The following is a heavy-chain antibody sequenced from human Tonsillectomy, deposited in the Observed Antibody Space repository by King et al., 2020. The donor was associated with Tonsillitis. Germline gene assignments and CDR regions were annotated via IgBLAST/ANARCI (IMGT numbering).Heavy chain of an antibody. J-gene: IGHJ4*02. CDR2: IYDSGST. Sequence: QLQESGPGLVKPSETLSLTCTVSGGSISSYYWSWIRQPPGKGLEWIGYIYDSGSTNYNPSLKSRGTISVDTSKNQLSLKLSSVTAADTAVYYCARGSNIAAAGTGYYIDYWGQGTLVTVSS. CDR1: GGSISSYY. V-gene: IGHV4-59*01. D-gene: IGHD6-13*01. CDR3: ARGSNIAAAGTGYYIDY.